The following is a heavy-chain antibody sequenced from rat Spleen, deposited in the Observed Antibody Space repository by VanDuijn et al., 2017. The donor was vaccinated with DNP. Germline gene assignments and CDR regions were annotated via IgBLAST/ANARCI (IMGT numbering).Heavy chain of an antibody. D-gene: IGHD4-3*01. V-gene: IGHV5-25*01. J-gene: IGHJ2*01. Sequence: EVQLVESGGGLVQPGRSLKLSCAASGFTFSNYDMAWVRQAPTKGLEWVASIDTSGGYTYFRDSVKGRFIVSRDNAKSTLYLQIESLRSEDTATYYCAKDMWDNSGFYFDYWGQGVMVTVSS. CDR2: IDTSGGYT. CDR3: AKDMWDNSGFYFDY. CDR1: GFTFSNYD.